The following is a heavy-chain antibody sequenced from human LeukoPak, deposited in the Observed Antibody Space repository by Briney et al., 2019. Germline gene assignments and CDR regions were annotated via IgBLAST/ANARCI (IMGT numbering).Heavy chain of an antibody. V-gene: IGHV4-61*08. J-gene: IGHJ4*02. CDR3: ARGWEYYDYVWGSYRPQHFDY. CDR1: GGSISSGGYY. CDR2: IYYSGST. D-gene: IGHD3-16*02. Sequence: SETLSLTCTVSGGSISSGGYYWSWIRQPPGKGLEWIGYIYYSGSTNYNPSLKSRVTISVDTSKNQFSLKLSSVTAADTAVYYCARGWEYYDYVWGSYRPQHFDYWGQGTLVTVSS.